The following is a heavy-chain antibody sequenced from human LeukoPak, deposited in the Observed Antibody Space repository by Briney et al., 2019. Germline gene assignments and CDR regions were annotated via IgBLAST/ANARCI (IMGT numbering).Heavy chain of an antibody. Sequence: SVKVSCKASGYTFTGYYMHWVRQAPGQGLEWMGGIIPIFGTANYAQKFQGRVTITTDESTSTAYMELSSLRSEDTAVYYCAREYSGSYYDAFDIWGQGTMVTVSS. J-gene: IGHJ3*02. V-gene: IGHV1-69*05. CDR1: GYTFTGYY. CDR3: AREYSGSYYDAFDI. D-gene: IGHD1-26*01. CDR2: IIPIFGTA.